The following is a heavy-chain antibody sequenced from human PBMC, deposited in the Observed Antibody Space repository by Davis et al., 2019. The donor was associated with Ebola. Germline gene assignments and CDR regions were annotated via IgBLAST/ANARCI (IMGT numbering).Heavy chain of an antibody. CDR1: GFTFSSYS. V-gene: IGHV3-48*02. J-gene: IGHJ4*02. CDR2: ISSSSSTI. D-gene: IGHD3-22*01. CDR3: ARDRYYDSSGGIDY. Sequence: GESLKISCAASGFTFSSYSMNWVRQAPGKGLEWVSYISSSSSTIYYADSVKGRFTISRDNAKNSLYLQMNSLRNEDTAVYYCARDRYYDSSGGIDYWGQGTLVTVSS.